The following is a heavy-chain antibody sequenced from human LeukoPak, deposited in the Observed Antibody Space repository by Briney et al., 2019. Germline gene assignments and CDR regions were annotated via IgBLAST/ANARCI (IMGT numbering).Heavy chain of an antibody. Sequence: SETLSLTCTVSGGSISTYYWSWIRQPPGKGLEWIGYIYYSGSTNYNPSLKSRVTISVDTSKNKFSLKLGSVTAADTAVYYCAREEALGSGSFDYWGQGTLVTVSS. J-gene: IGHJ4*02. CDR3: AREEALGSGSFDY. CDR2: IYYSGST. CDR1: GGSISTYY. D-gene: IGHD1-26*01. V-gene: IGHV4-59*01.